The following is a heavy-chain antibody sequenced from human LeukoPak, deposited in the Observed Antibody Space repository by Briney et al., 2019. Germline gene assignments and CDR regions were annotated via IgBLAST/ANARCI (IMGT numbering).Heavy chain of an antibody. CDR1: GGSISSYY. Sequence: PSETLSLTCTVSGGSISSYYWSWIRQPPGKGLEWIAYIYYTGSTNYNPSLKSRVTISIDTSKNQFSLKLSSVTAADTAVYYCARRGYSSKGNWFDPWGQGTLVTVSS. CDR2: IYYTGST. V-gene: IGHV4-59*08. J-gene: IGHJ5*02. CDR3: ARRGYSSKGNWFDP. D-gene: IGHD6-19*01.